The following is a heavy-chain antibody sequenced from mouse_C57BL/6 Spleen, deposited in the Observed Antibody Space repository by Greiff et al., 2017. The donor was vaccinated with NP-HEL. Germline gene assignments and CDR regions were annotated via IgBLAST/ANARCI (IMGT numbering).Heavy chain of an antibody. D-gene: IGHD2-4*01. J-gene: IGHJ2*01. CDR3: ARRGDYDPFDY. Sequence: EVHLVESGGDLVKPGGSLKLSCAASGFTFSSYGMSWVRQTPEKRLEWVATISGGGGNTYYPDSVKGRFTISRDNAKNTLYLQMSSLRSEDTALYYCARRGDYDPFDYWGQGTTLTVSS. CDR2: ISGGGGNT. V-gene: IGHV5-9*01. CDR1: GFTFSSYG.